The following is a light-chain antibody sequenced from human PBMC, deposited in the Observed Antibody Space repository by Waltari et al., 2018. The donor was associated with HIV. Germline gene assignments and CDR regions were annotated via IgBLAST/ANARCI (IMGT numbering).Light chain of an antibody. Sequence: QSALTQPASVSGSPGQSITLSCPGTRSDVGGYNSVSSYQQHPGKAPKLMIYDVSNRPSGVSNRFSGSKAGNTASLTISGLQAEDEADYYCSSYTSSSTLEGVFGGGTKLTVL. CDR3: SSYTSSSTLEGV. J-gene: IGLJ2*01. CDR1: RSDVGGYNS. CDR2: DVS. V-gene: IGLV2-14*01.